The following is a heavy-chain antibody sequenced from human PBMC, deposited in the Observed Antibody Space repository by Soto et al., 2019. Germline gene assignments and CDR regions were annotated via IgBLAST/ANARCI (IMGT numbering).Heavy chain of an antibody. CDR3: ARATSAGNGRRVDV. J-gene: IGHJ6*02. V-gene: IGHV1-46*01. CDR1: GYTFTTYY. D-gene: IGHD6-13*01. Sequence: QVQLVQSGTEVKEPGASVSLSCKASGYTFTTYYIHWVRQAPGQGLEWMGMINPSGGSTTYAQNFQGRVTMTRETSASTVYMDLNSLRSDATAVYSCARATSAGNGRRVDVWGQGTTFTVSS. CDR2: INPSGGST.